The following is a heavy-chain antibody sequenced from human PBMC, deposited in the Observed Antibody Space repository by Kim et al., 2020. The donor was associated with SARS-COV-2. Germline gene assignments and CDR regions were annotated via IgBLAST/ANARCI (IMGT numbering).Heavy chain of an antibody. CDR3: AVGSGWYSNH. J-gene: IGHJ4*02. CDR1: GFTFSNYW. V-gene: IGHV3-7*01. D-gene: IGHD6-19*01. CDR2: IKQDGSET. Sequence: GGSLRLSCAASGFTFSNYWMSWVRQAPGKGLEWVANIKQDGSETYQVDSVKGRFTISRDNAKNSLYLEMSSLRAEDTAVYYCAVGSGWYSNHWGQGTLVTVSS.